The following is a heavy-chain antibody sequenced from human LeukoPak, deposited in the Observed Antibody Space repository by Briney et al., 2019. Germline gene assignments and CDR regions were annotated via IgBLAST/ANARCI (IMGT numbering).Heavy chain of an antibody. CDR3: ARGHGFDILTGFPRGLRNNLGY. CDR2: INPNSGGT. J-gene: IGHJ4*02. CDR1: GYTFTGYY. D-gene: IGHD3-9*01. Sequence: GASVKVSCKASGYTFTGYYMHWVRQAPGQGLEWMGWINPNSGGTNYAQKFQGRVTMTRDTSISTAYMELSRLRSDDTAVYYCARGHGFDILTGFPRGLRNNLGYWGQGTLVTVSS. V-gene: IGHV1-2*02.